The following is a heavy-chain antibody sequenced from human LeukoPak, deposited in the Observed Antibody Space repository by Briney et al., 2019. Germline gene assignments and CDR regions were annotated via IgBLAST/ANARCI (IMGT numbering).Heavy chain of an antibody. J-gene: IGHJ4*02. CDR1: GFSLNTTGMR. CDR3: ARIAPSYYYDSSAPLDC. Sequence: ESGPALVKPTQTLTLTCTFSGFSLNTTGMRMGWIRQPPGKALEWLARIAWDDDKFYSTSLKPRLTISKDSSRNQVVLTITNMDPVDTATYYCARIAPSYYYDSSAPLDCWGQGTLVTVSS. CDR2: IAWDDDK. D-gene: IGHD3-22*01. V-gene: IGHV2-70*04.